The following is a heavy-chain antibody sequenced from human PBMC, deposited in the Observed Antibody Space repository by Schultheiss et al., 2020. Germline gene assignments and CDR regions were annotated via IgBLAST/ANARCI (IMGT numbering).Heavy chain of an antibody. CDR2: IDWDDDK. J-gene: IGHJ4*02. D-gene: IGHD4-17*01. CDR1: GFSLSTSGMC. V-gene: IGHV2-70*01. CDR3: ARIRRGDGDYVFDY. Sequence: QTLSLTCTFSGFSLSTSGMCVSWIRQPPGKALEWLALIDWDDDKYYSTSLKTRLTISKDTSKNQVVLTMTNMDPVDTATYYCARIRRGDGDYVFDYWGQGTLVTVSS.